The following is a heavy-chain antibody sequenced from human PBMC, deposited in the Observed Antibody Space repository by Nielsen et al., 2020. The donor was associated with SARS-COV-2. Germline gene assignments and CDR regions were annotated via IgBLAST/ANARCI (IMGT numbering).Heavy chain of an antibody. CDR1: GFTFSSYA. Sequence: GGSLRLSCAASGFTFSSYAMHRVRQAPGKGLEWVAVISYDGSNKYYADSVKGRFTISRDNSKNTLYLQMNSLRAEDTAVYYCARDGNFWSGYLPLYYYYYYMDVWGKGTTVTVSS. CDR2: ISYDGSNK. CDR3: ARDGNFWSGYLPLYYYYYYMDV. J-gene: IGHJ6*03. D-gene: IGHD3-3*01. V-gene: IGHV3-30-3*01.